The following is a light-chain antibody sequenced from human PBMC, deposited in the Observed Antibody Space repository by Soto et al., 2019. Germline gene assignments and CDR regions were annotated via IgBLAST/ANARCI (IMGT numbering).Light chain of an antibody. V-gene: IGLV1-44*01. CDR3: AAWDDSLNGVV. CDR1: SSNIGSHT. CDR2: SNT. J-gene: IGLJ2*01. Sequence: QSVLTQPTSASGNPGQTIAISCSGGSSNIGSHTVNWYQQLPGTAPRLLIYSNTQRPSGVPDRFSGSKSGTSASLAISGLQSEYEGDYYCAAWDDSLNGVVFGGGTKLTVL.